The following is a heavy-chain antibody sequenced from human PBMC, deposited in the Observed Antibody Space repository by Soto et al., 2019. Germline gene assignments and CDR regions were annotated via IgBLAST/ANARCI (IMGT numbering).Heavy chain of an antibody. CDR3: ARDGLTTVAKKGAFDI. CDR1: GFTFSSYA. CDR2: ISLDGSNK. V-gene: IGHV3-30-3*01. Sequence: GGSLKPSCAASGFTFSSYAMTGVRQPPGKGLEGGAVISLDGSNKYYADSVKGRFTISRDNSKNTLYLQMNSLRAEDTAVYYCARDGLTTVAKKGAFDIWGQGTMVTVSS. J-gene: IGHJ3*02. D-gene: IGHD4-17*01.